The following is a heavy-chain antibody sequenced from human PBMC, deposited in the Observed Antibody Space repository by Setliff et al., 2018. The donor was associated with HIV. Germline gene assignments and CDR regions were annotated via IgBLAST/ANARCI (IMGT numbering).Heavy chain of an antibody. D-gene: IGHD2-21*02. CDR2: GFHSGTT. Sequence: SETLSLTCTVSGDSISSHYWGWIRQSPGKGLEWIGSGFHSGTTYYNPSLKSRVTISVDTSRNQFSLSLSSVTAADTAVYYCATFPTTVTALGSNYWGQGTLVTVSS. CDR3: ATFPTTVTALGSNY. V-gene: IGHV4-38-2*02. J-gene: IGHJ4*02. CDR1: GDSISSHY.